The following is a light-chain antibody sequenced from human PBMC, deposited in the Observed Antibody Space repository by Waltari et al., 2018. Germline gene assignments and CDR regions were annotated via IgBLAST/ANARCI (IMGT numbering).Light chain of an antibody. J-gene: IGKJ1*01. CDR3: QQYYSFPLT. CDR2: AAS. CDR1: QGIGRY. Sequence: VVWVTPSPSFLPASTGDEITISCRMSQGIGRYLAWYQQKPGKAPELLIYAASTLQSGVPARFSGSGSGTEFTLTISCLQSEDFATYYCQQYYSFPLTFGQGTKVEIK. V-gene: IGKV1D-8*01.